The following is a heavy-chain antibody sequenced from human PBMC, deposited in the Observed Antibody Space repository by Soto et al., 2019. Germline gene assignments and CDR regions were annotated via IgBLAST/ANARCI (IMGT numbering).Heavy chain of an antibody. CDR3: AHRVLRTVFGLVTTTAIYFDF. Sequence: QITLNASGPTVVRPTETLTLTCTFSGFSLTTSGVGVGWIRQSPGQAPEWLALIYWDDDKRYSASLKSRLTITKDTSKNQVVLTVSDLDPTDTATYSCAHRVLRTVFGLVTTTAIYFDFWGQGTPVAVSS. V-gene: IGHV2-5*02. CDR2: IYWDDDK. CDR1: GFSLTTSGVG. D-gene: IGHD3-3*01. J-gene: IGHJ4*02.